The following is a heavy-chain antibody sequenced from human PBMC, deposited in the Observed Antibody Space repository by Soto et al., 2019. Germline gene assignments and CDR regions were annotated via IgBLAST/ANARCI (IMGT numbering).Heavy chain of an antibody. D-gene: IGHD5-12*01. CDR1: GGSISSGGYS. V-gene: IGHV4-30-2*01. CDR2: IYHSGST. Sequence: QLQLQESGSGLVKPSQTLSLTCAGSGGSISSGGYSWSWIRQPPGKGLEWIGYIYHSGSTYYNPSLKSRVTISVDRSKHQFALKLSSVTAADTAVYYCARVNVDIVATGGMDVWGQGTTVTVSS. CDR3: ARVNVDIVATGGMDV. J-gene: IGHJ6*02.